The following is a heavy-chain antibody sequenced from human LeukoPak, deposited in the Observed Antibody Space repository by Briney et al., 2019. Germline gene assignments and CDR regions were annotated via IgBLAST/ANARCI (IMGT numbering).Heavy chain of an antibody. CDR2: IYYTGST. D-gene: IGHD2-15*01. CDR1: GGSISSGSYY. Sequence: SETLSLTCTVSGGSISSGSYYWSWIRQPPGKGLEWIGTIYYTGSTYYNPSLKSRVTISVDTSKNQFSLKLSSVTAADTAVYYCARAVRFCSGGTCSYYYFDYWGQGTLVTVSS. V-gene: IGHV4-39*07. CDR3: ARAVRFCSGGTCSYYYFDY. J-gene: IGHJ4*02.